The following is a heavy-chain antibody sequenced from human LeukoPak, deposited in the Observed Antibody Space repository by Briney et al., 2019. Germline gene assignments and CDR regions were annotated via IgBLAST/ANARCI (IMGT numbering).Heavy chain of an antibody. Sequence: GGSLRLSCAASGFTFSTYAMSWVRQAPGKGLEWVSAISGSGGSTYYADSVKGRFTISRDNSKNTLYLQMNSLRAEDTAVYYCAKSLEYVWGSLDYWGQGTLVTVSS. CDR1: GFTFSTYA. J-gene: IGHJ4*02. CDR3: AKSLEYVWGSLDY. CDR2: ISGSGGST. D-gene: IGHD3-16*01. V-gene: IGHV3-23*01.